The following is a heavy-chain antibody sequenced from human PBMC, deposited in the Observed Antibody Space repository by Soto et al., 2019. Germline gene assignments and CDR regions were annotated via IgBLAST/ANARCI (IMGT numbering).Heavy chain of an antibody. D-gene: IGHD6-6*01. Sequence: SETLSLTCTVSGGSISSGGYYRSWIRQHPGKGLEWIGYIYYSGSTYYNPSLKSRVTISVDTSKNQFSLKLSSVTAADTAVYCCARDSDSIAARRYYYYCMDVWGQGTTVTASS. CDR1: GGSISSGGYY. V-gene: IGHV4-31*02. CDR2: IYYSGST. J-gene: IGHJ6*02. CDR3: ARDSDSIAARRYYYYCMDV.